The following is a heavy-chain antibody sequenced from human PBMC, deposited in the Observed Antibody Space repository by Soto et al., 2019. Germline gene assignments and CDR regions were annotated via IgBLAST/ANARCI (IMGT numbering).Heavy chain of an antibody. CDR1: GYSFTSYW. V-gene: IGHV5-10-1*01. Sequence: PGESLKISCKGSGYSFTSYWISWVRQMPGKGLEWMGRIDPSDSYTNYSPSFQGHVTISADKSISTAYLQWSSLKASDTAVYYCARSPPGGYHYYYGMDVWGQGTTVTVSS. D-gene: IGHD3-22*01. J-gene: IGHJ6*02. CDR3: ARSPPGGYHYYYGMDV. CDR2: IDPSDSYT.